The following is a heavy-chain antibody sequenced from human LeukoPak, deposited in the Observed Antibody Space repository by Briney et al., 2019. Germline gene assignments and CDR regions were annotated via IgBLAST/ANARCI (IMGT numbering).Heavy chain of an antibody. J-gene: IGHJ6*03. CDR3: ARDLIVVVPAAHDYYYYYYMDV. Sequence: PSETLSLTCTVSGGSISSGSYYWSWIRQPAGKGLEWIGRIYTSGGTNYNPSLKSRVTISVDTSKNQFSLKLSSVTAADTAVYYCARDLIVVVPAAHDYYYYYYMDVWGKGTTVTVSS. CDR1: GGSISSGSYY. V-gene: IGHV4-61*02. D-gene: IGHD2-2*01. CDR2: IYTSGGT.